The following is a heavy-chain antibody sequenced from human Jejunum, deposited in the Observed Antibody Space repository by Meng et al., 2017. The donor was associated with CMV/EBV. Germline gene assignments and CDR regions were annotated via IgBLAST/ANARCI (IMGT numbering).Heavy chain of an antibody. Sequence: GGSISSGDYYWSWIRQPPGKGLEWIGYIYYTGSTYYTPSLKSRVTISVDTSKNQFSLKLSSVTAADTAVYFCARRVPTSGWGAGFDYWGQGTLVTVSS. V-gene: IGHV4-30-4*08. CDR2: IYYTGST. D-gene: IGHD6-19*01. J-gene: IGHJ4*02. CDR1: GGSISSGDYY. CDR3: ARRVPTSGWGAGFDY.